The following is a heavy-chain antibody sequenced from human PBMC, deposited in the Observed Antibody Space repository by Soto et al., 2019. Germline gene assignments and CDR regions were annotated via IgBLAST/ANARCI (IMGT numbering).Heavy chain of an antibody. CDR1: GFTFSDYY. J-gene: IGHJ4*02. V-gene: IGHV3-11*01. CDR2: ISGNGEII. D-gene: IGHD5-12*01. CDR3: ARDVDAGFRTDFDY. Sequence: GGSLRLSCAASGFTFSDYYIHWIRRAPGKGLEWISYISGNGEIIQYAASARGRFTISRDNAENSVYLEMDSLRAEDTALYYCARDVDAGFRTDFDYWGRGTLVTVSS.